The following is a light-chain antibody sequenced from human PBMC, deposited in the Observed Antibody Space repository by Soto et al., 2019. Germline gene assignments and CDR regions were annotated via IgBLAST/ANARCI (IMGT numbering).Light chain of an antibody. CDR2: DVT. V-gene: IGLV2-14*03. Sequence: SVLTQPASVSGSPGQSITISCTGTSSDVGGYNYVSWFQQHPGKAPKLVIYDVTNRPSGISDRFSGSRSGNTASLTISGLQAEDEADYYCNSYTSSSTYVFGTETKLTVL. CDR1: SSDVGGYNY. J-gene: IGLJ1*01. CDR3: NSYTSSSTYV.